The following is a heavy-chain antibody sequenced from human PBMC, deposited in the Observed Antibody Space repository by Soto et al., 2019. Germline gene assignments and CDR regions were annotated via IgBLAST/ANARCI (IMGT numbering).Heavy chain of an antibody. CDR2: LNPNSGAT. J-gene: IGHJ4*02. V-gene: IGHV1-2*02. CDR1: EYTFTDNY. Sequence: ASVKVSCKTSEYTFTDNYIYWIRQAPGQGLEWMGWLNPNSGATDFAQRFQGRVTLTSDTSISSAYMELNRLTSDDTAVFYCARQSCGSTSCFYDYWGPGTLVTVSS. CDR3: ARQSCGSTSCFYDY. D-gene: IGHD2-2*01.